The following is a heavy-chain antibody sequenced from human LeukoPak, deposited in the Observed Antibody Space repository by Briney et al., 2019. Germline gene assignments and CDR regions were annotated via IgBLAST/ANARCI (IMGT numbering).Heavy chain of an antibody. CDR1: GFTFSAHY. V-gene: IGHV3-53*01. CDR2: LYTGGDT. Sequence: GGSLRLSCAVSGFTFSAHYMSRVRQAPGKGLECVSFLYTGGDTYYADSVKGRFTISRDNSKNTLYLQMNSLRAEDTAVYYCARGPGSRGIFDYWGQGTLVTVSS. CDR3: ARGPGSRGIFDY. D-gene: IGHD3-10*01. J-gene: IGHJ4*02.